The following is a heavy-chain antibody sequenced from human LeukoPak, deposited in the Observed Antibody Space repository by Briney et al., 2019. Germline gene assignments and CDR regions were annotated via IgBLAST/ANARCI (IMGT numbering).Heavy chain of an antibody. J-gene: IGHJ3*02. CDR1: GFTFDDYA. CDR3: AKGRGGSGSYYNDAFDI. Sequence: PGGSLRLSCAASGFTFDDYAMHWVRQAPGKDLEWVSLISGDGGSTYYADSVKGRFTISRDNSKNSLYLQMNSLRTEDTALYYCAKGRGGSGSYYNDAFDIWGQGTMVTVSS. CDR2: ISGDGGST. D-gene: IGHD3-10*01. V-gene: IGHV3-43*02.